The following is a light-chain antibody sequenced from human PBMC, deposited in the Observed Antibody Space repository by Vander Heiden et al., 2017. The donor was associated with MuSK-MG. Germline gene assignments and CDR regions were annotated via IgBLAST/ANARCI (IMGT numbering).Light chain of an antibody. CDR2: KAS. CDR3: QQHDSDSLT. J-gene: IGKJ1*01. V-gene: IGKV1-5*03. CDR1: QGISTC. Sequence: DTQLTQSPSTLSASVGDRVTITCRASQGISTCLAWYQQKPGKAPKLLIYKASSLQSGVPSRFSGSGSGTEYTLTISGLQPDDFATYYCQQHDSDSLTFGQGTRVEFK.